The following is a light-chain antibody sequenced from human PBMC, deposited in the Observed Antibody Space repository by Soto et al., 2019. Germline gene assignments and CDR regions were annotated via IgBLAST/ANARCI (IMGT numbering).Light chain of an antibody. Sequence: EIVMTQSPATLSVSPGERATLSCRASQSVSSNLAWYQQKPGQAPRLLIYGASTRATGIPARFSGSRSGTEFTLTISSLQSEDFAVYYCQQYDDWPPLTFGGGTQVDIK. J-gene: IGKJ4*01. CDR2: GAS. CDR3: QQYDDWPPLT. CDR1: QSVSSN. V-gene: IGKV3-15*01.